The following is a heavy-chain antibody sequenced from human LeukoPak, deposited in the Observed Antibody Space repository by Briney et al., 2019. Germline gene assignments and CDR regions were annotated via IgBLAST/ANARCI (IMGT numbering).Heavy chain of an antibody. V-gene: IGHV3-48*01. CDR2: ISSSSSTI. CDR1: GFTFSSYS. CDR3: ARDSGLDPYYDY. Sequence: PGGSLRLSCAASGFTFSSYSMNWVRQAPGEGLEWVSYISSSSSTIYYADSVKGRFTISRENDKNSLYLQMNSLRAEDTAVYYCARDSGLDPYYDYWGQGTLVTVSS. J-gene: IGHJ4*02. D-gene: IGHD3/OR15-3a*01.